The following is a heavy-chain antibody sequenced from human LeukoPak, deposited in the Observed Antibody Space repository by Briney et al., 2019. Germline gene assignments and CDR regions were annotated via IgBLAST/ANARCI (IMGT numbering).Heavy chain of an antibody. D-gene: IGHD6-13*01. V-gene: IGHV3-23*01. Sequence: GGSLRLSCAASGFIFSSYTMSWVRQAPGKGLEWVAAISGSGGSTYYADSVKGRLTISRDNSKNTLYLQMNSLRAEDTAVYYCAKDGYSSSWYLYYFDYWGQGTLVTVSS. J-gene: IGHJ4*02. CDR1: GFIFSSYT. CDR3: AKDGYSSSWYLYYFDY. CDR2: ISGSGGST.